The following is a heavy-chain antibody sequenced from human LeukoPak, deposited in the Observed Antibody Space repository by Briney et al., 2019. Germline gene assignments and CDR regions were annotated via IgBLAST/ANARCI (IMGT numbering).Heavy chain of an antibody. CDR3: ATVDQHCSSTSCHRGLSAA. J-gene: IGHJ1*01. V-gene: IGHV4-39*01. Sequence: SETLSLTCTVSGGSISSSSYYWGWIRQPPGKGLEWIGSIYYSGSTYYNPSLKSRVTISVDTSKNQFSLKLSSVTAADTAVYYCATVDQHCSSTSCHRGLSAAWGQGTLVTVSS. CDR2: IYYSGST. CDR1: GGSISSSSYY. D-gene: IGHD2-2*01.